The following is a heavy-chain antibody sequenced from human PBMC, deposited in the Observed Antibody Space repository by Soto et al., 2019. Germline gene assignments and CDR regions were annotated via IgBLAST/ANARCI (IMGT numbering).Heavy chain of an antibody. V-gene: IGHV4-34*01. J-gene: IGHJ4*02. CDR1: GGSFSGYY. CDR2: INHSGST. CDR3: ARDKITGLFDY. D-gene: IGHD2-8*02. Sequence: QVQLQQWGAGLLKPSETLSLTCAVYGGSFSGYYWTWIRQPPGTGREWIGEINHSGSTNYNPSLKSRVTISVDTSNNQFSLKLTSVTAADTAVYYCARDKITGLFDYWGQGTLVTVSS.